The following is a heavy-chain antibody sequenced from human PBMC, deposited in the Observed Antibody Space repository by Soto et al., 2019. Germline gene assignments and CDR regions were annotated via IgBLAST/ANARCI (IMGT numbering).Heavy chain of an antibody. J-gene: IGHJ6*02. V-gene: IGHV4-34*01. Sequence: PSETLSLTCAVYGGSFSGYYWSWIRQPPGKGLEWIGEINHSGSTNYNPSLKSRVTISVDTSKNQFSPKLSSVTAADTAVYYCARDQGYQLLEAEFGYYYYGMDVWGQGTTVTVSS. D-gene: IGHD2-2*01. CDR3: ARDQGYQLLEAEFGYYYYGMDV. CDR2: INHSGST. CDR1: GGSFSGYY.